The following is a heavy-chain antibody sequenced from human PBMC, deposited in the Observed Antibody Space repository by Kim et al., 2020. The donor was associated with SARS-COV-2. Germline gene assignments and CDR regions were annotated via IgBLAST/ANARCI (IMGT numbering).Heavy chain of an antibody. Sequence: YAHSWKGRITINPDTSKNQFSLQLNSVTPEDTAVYYCARDRQRAGTGVDYWGQGTLVTVSS. J-gene: IGHJ4*02. CDR3: ARDRQRAGTGVDY. D-gene: IGHD6-19*01. V-gene: IGHV6-1*01.